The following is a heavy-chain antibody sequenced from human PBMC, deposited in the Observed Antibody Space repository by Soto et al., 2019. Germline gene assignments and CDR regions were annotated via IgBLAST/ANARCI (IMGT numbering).Heavy chain of an antibody. CDR3: ARDSGDYYYYYGMDV. J-gene: IGHJ6*02. V-gene: IGHV3-33*01. Sequence: GGSLRLSCAASGFTFSSYGVHWVRQAPGKGLEWVAVIWYDGSNKYYADSVKGRFTISRDNSKNTLYLQMNSLRAEDTAVYYCARDSGDYYYYYGMDVWGQGTTVTVSS. D-gene: IGHD1-26*01. CDR2: IWYDGSNK. CDR1: GFTFSSYG.